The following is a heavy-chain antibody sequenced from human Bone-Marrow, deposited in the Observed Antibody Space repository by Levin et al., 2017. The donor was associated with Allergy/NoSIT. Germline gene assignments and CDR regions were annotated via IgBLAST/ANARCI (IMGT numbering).Heavy chain of an antibody. CDR2: FGSNRI. V-gene: IGHV3-9*01. CDR1: GFNFEDYG. Sequence: GGSLRLSCVVSGFNFEDYGMHWVRLLPGKGLEWVSGFGSNRIGFAESVKGRFTISRDDAKNSLYLHMNSLRPEDTARYFCARGPLLSLWFGELSGYFDYWGQGTVVTVSS. CDR3: ARGPLLSLWFGELSGYFDY. J-gene: IGHJ4*02. D-gene: IGHD3-10*01.